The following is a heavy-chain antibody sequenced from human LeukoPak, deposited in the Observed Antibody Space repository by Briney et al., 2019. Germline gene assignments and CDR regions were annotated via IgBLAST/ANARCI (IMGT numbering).Heavy chain of an antibody. CDR2: INPNSGGT. Sequence: ASLKVSCKASGYTFTAYYIHWVRRAPGQGLEWMGWINPNSGGTESAQKFQGRVTMTRDTSISTVYMELSRLRSDDTAVYYCTRDHCTSINCYEYNYYGMDVWGQGTTVTVSS. D-gene: IGHD2-2*01. V-gene: IGHV1-2*02. CDR3: TRDHCTSINCYEYNYYGMDV. J-gene: IGHJ6*02. CDR1: GYTFTAYY.